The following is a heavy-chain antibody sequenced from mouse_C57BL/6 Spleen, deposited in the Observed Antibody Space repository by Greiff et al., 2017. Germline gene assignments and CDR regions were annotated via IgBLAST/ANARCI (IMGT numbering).Heavy chain of an antibody. D-gene: IGHD2-5*01. V-gene: IGHV5-9-1*02. CDR2: ISSGSDYI. J-gene: IGHJ4*01. CDR3: TREGNYSNYVNAMDY. Sequence: EVMLVESGEGLVKPGGSLKLSCAASGFTFSSYAMSWVRQTPEKRLEWVAYISSGSDYIYYADTVKGRFNISSDNARNTLYLQMSSLKSEDTAMYKCTREGNYSNYVNAMDYWGQGTSVTVSS. CDR1: GFTFSSYA.